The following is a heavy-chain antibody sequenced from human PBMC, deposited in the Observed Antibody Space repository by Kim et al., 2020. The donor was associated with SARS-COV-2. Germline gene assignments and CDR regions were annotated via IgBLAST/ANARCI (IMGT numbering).Heavy chain of an antibody. V-gene: IGHV5-51*01. CDR2: IYPGDSDT. Sequence: GESLKISCKGSGYSFTSYWIGWVRQMPGKGLEWMGIIYPGDSDTRYSPSFQGQVTISADKSISTAYLQWSSLKASDTAMYYCATRGGYYDSSGYYRGFDYWGQGTLVTGSS. CDR1: GYSFTSYW. CDR3: ATRGGYYDSSGYYRGFDY. D-gene: IGHD3-22*01. J-gene: IGHJ4*02.